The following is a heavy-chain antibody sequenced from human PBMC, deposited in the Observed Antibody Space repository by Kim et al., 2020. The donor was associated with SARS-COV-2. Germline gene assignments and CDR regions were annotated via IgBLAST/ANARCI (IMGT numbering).Heavy chain of an antibody. CDR2: ISSSSSYI. D-gene: IGHD6-13*01. V-gene: IGHV3-21*01. Sequence: GGSLRLSCAASGFTFSSYSMNWVRQAPGKGLEWVSSISSSSSYIYYADSVKGRFTISRDNAKNSLYLQMNSLRAEDTAVYYCARGGLAAAGIGIDYWGQGTLVTVSS. CDR1: GFTFSSYS. J-gene: IGHJ4*02. CDR3: ARGGLAAAGIGIDY.